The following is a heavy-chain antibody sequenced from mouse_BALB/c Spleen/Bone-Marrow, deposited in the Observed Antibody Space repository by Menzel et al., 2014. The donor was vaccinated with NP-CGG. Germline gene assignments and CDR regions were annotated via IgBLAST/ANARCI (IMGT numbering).Heavy chain of an antibody. CDR3: ARGNGYHFDY. D-gene: IGHD1-2*01. Sequence: EVQLQQSGPSLVKPSQTLSLTCSVTGDSITCSYWNWIRKFPGNKLEYMGYISYSGNAYYNPSLKSRISLTQDTSKNQYYLQLNSVTTEDTATYFCARGNGYHFDYWGQGTTLTVSS. V-gene: IGHV3-8*02. CDR2: ISYSGNA. CDR1: GDSITCSY. J-gene: IGHJ2*01.